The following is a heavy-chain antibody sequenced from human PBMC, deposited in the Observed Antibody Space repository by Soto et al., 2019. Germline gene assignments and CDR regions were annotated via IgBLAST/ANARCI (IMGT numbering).Heavy chain of an antibody. Sequence: PSETLSLTCSVSGGSISSGYYYWSWIRQPPGKGLEWIGNIYYSGNTYYNPSLKSRLIISIDTSKNQFSLKVGSVTAADTAVYYCARKGWRFGVVPRGGLAPWGQGGLVTVSS. CDR3: ARKGWRFGVVPRGGLAP. CDR2: IYYSGNT. J-gene: IGHJ5*02. V-gene: IGHV4-30-4*01. D-gene: IGHD3-3*01. CDR1: GGSISSGYYY.